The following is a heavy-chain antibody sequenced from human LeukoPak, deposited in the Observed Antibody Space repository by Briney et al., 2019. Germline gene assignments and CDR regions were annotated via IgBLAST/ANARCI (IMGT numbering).Heavy chain of an antibody. V-gene: IGHV3-21*01. D-gene: IGHD2-15*01. CDR1: GFTFSSYS. J-gene: IGHJ6*03. CDR2: ISSSSSYI. CDR3: ARDPSRIYYYYYMDV. Sequence: GGSLRLSCAASGFTFSSYSMNWVRQAPGKGLEGVSSISSSSSYIYYADSVKGRFTISRDNAKNSLYLQMNSLRAEDTAVYYCARDPSRIYYYYYMDVWGKGTTVTVSS.